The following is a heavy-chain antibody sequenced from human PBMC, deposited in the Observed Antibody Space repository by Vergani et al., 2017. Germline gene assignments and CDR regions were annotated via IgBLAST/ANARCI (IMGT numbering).Heavy chain of an antibody. CDR1: GGSFSGYY. CDR3: ARLRLGLKSSIAARPADRGYYYYMDV. V-gene: IGHV4-34*01. Sequence: QVQLQQWGAGLLKPSETLSLTCAVYGGSFSGYYWSWIRQPPGKGLEWIGEINHSGSTNYHPSRKRRVTITVDTSKTQFSLKLSSVTAADTAVYYCARLRLGLKSSIAARPADRGYYYYMDVWGKGTTVTVS. J-gene: IGHJ6*03. CDR2: INHSGST. D-gene: IGHD6-6*01.